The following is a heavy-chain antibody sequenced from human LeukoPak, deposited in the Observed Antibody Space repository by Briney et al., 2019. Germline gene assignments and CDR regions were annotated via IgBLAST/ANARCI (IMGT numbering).Heavy chain of an antibody. J-gene: IGHJ4*02. Sequence: ASVKVSFKASGYTFTGYYIHWVRQAPGQGLEWMGWINPDSGGTNYAQNFQGRVTMTRDTSISTAYMELNRLRSDDTAVYYCARVASGVYSDYWGQGTLVTVSS. CDR3: ARVASGVYSDY. V-gene: IGHV1-2*02. CDR2: INPDSGGT. CDR1: GYTFTGYY.